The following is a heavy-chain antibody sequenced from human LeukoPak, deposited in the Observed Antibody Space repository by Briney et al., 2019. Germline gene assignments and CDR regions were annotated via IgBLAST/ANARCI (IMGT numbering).Heavy chain of an antibody. CDR3: ARDQTYYYDSSGYLHAFDI. V-gene: IGHV4-39*07. CDR2: IYYSGST. CDR1: GGSISSSSYY. D-gene: IGHD3-22*01. J-gene: IGHJ3*02. Sequence: SETLSLTCTVSGGSISSSSYYWGWLRQPPGKGLEWIGSIYYSGSTYYNPSLKSRVTIPVDTSKNQFSLKLSSVTAADTAVYYCARDQTYYYDSSGYLHAFDIWGQGTMVTVSS.